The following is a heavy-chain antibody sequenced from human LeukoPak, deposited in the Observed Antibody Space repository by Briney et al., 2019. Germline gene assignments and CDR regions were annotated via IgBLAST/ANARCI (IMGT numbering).Heavy chain of an antibody. V-gene: IGHV3-21*01. D-gene: IGHD3-10*02. CDR1: GFTFSSYS. CDR3: ARDVVRGNWFDP. J-gene: IGHJ5*02. Sequence: PGGSLRLSCAASGFTFSSYSMNWVRQAPGKGLEWVSSISSSSSYIYYADSVKGRFTISRDNAKNSLYLQMTSLRAEYTAVYYCARDVVRGNWFDPWGQGTLVTVSS. CDR2: ISSSSSYI.